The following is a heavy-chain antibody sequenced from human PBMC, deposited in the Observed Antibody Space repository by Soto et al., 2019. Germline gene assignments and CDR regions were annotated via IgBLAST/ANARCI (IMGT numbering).Heavy chain of an antibody. Sequence: QITLKESGPTLVKPTQTLTLTCTFSGFSLSTSGVGVGWIRQPPGKALEWLALIYWDDDKRYSPSLKSRLSITKDTSKNHVSLTMINMDPVDTATYYCARTYDSSGYYSFDYWGQGTLVTVSS. CDR1: GFSLSTSGVG. D-gene: IGHD3-22*01. V-gene: IGHV2-5*02. CDR3: ARTYDSSGYYSFDY. CDR2: IYWDDDK. J-gene: IGHJ4*02.